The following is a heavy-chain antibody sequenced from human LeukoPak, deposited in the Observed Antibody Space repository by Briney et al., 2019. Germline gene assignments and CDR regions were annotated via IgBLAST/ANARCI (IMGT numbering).Heavy chain of an antibody. CDR1: GGSFSGYY. V-gene: IGHV4-34*01. Sequence: SETLSLTCAVYGGSFSGYYWSWIRQPPGKGLEWIGEINHRGSTNYNPSLKSRVTISLDTSKNQFSLKLNSVTAADTAVYYCARGRTTYDYVWGSYRPPDYWGQGTLVTVSS. CDR2: INHRGST. D-gene: IGHD3-16*02. CDR3: ARGRTTYDYVWGSYRPPDY. J-gene: IGHJ4*02.